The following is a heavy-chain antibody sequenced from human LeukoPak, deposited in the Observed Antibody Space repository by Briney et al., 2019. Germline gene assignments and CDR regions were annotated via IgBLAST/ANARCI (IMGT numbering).Heavy chain of an antibody. Sequence: GGSLRLSCAASGFTFSGSWMSWVRQAPGTGQERVANIKQDGSDKYYVDSVKGRFTISRDNAKNSLYLQMNSLRAEDTAVYYCASGSGSLRFDPWGQGTLITVYS. J-gene: IGHJ5*02. D-gene: IGHD1-26*01. CDR1: GFTFSGSW. CDR2: IKQDGSDK. CDR3: ASGSGSLRFDP. V-gene: IGHV3-7*01.